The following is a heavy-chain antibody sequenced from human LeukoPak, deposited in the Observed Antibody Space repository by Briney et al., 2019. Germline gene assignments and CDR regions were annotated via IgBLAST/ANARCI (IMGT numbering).Heavy chain of an antibody. CDR2: INPNSGGT. CDR3: AREPAGGYCSSTSCYLSY. J-gene: IGHJ4*02. Sequence: ASVKVSCKASGFTFTSSAVQWVRQARGQGLEWMGWINPNSGGTNYAQKFQGRVTMTRDTSISTAYMELSRLRSDDTAVYYCAREPAGGYCSSTSCYLSYWGQGTLVTVSS. V-gene: IGHV1-2*02. CDR1: GFTFTSSA. D-gene: IGHD2-2*01.